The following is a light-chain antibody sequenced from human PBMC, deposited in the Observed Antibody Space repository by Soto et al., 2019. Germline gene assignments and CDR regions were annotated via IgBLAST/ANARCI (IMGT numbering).Light chain of an antibody. J-gene: IGKJ2*01. CDR2: GAS. CDR1: QSVSSNY. V-gene: IGKV3-20*01. CDR3: QQYGSSSMYT. Sequence: EIVLTQSPGTLSLSPGERATLSCRASQSVSSNYLAWYQQKPGQAPRLLIYGASYRATGIPDRFSGSGSGTHFTLTISRLELEDFGVYSCQQYGSSSMYTFGQGTKLEIK.